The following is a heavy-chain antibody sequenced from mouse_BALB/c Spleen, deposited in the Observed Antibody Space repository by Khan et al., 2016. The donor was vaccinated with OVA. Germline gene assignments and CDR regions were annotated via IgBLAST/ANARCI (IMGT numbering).Heavy chain of an antibody. V-gene: IGHV14-1*02. CDR3: ARAGYSPGFAY. CDR1: GFNIKDYY. CDR2: IDPENGNT. D-gene: IGHD2-3*01. J-gene: IGHJ3*01. Sequence: DVQLQESGAELVRPGALVKLSCKASGFNIKDYYIHWVKQRPEQGLEWIGWIDPENGNTIYDPKFQGKANITADTSSNTAYLHFSSLTSEDTAVYYGARAGYSPGFAYWGQGTLVTVSA.